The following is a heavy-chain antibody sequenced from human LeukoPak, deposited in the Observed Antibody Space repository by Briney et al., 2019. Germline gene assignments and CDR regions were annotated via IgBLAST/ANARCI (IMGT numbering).Heavy chain of an antibody. CDR3: ARESSGSPPKGAFDI. D-gene: IGHD1-26*01. CDR2: IIPIFGTA. J-gene: IGHJ3*02. Sequence: ASVKVSCKASGGTFSSYAISWVRQAPGQGLEWMGGIIPIFGTANYAQKFQGRVTITADKSTSTAYMELSSLRSEDTAVYYCARESSGSPPKGAFDIWGQGTMVTVSS. CDR1: GGTFSSYA. V-gene: IGHV1-69*06.